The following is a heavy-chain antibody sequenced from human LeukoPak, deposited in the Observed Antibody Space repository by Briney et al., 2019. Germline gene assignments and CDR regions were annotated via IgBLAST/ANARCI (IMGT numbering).Heavy chain of an antibody. CDR1: GGSFSGYY. D-gene: IGHD3-10*01. CDR3: ARRRTYYYGSGSYSYSDY. V-gene: IGHV4-34*01. CDR2: INHSGST. J-gene: IGHJ4*02. Sequence: SETLSLTCAVYGGSFSGYYWSWIRQPPGKGLEWIGEINHSGSTNYNPSLKSRVTISVDTSKNQFSLKLSSVTAADTAVYYCARRRTYYYGSGSYSYSDYWGQGTLVTVSS.